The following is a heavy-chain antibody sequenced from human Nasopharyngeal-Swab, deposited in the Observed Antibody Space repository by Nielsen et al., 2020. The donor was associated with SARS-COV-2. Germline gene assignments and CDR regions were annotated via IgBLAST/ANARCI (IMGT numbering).Heavy chain of an antibody. CDR3: ARQMFTSWYFDL. J-gene: IGHJ2*01. V-gene: IGHV1-2*02. D-gene: IGHD1-1*01. Sequence: SVTVSRKASVYTFTDYYIHWVRQAPAQRLAWMGWISPASGATKYAENFQGRLTMTRDTSITTVYLELSRLRADDTALYYCARQMFTSWYFDLWGRGTLVTVS. CDR1: VYTFTDYY. CDR2: ISPASGAT.